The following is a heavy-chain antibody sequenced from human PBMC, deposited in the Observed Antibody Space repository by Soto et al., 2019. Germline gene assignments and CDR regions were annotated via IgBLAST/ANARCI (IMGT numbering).Heavy chain of an antibody. V-gene: IGHV3-30-3*01. D-gene: IGHD5-18*01. Sequence: PGGSLRLSCAASGFTFSSYAMHWVRQAPGKGLEWVAVISYDGSNKYHADSVKGRFTISRDNSKNTLYLQMNSLRAEDTAVYYCARDFVDTAMVTPYFDYWGQGTLVTVSS. CDR1: GFTFSSYA. CDR3: ARDFVDTAMVTPYFDY. J-gene: IGHJ4*02. CDR2: ISYDGSNK.